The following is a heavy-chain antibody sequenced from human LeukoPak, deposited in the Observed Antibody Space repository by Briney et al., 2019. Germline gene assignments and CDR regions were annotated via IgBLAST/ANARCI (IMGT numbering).Heavy chain of an antibody. J-gene: IGHJ4*02. Sequence: GGSLRLSCAASGFTFSSYAMSWVRQAPGKGLEWGSLISGSGGSTNYADSVKGRFTISRDNSKNMLYVQMNSLRAEDTAVYYCAKDLKYTGSLRIADFWGQGTLVTVSS. CDR1: GFTFSSYA. CDR3: AKDLKYTGSLRIADF. CDR2: ISGSGGST. D-gene: IGHD1-26*01. V-gene: IGHV3-23*01.